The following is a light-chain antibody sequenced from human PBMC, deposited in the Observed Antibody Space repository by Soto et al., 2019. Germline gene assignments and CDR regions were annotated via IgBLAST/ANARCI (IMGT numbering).Light chain of an antibody. Sequence: EIVLTQSPGTLSLSPGERATLSCRAIQRVSSSYSAWYQQKPGQAPRLLVYGASTRATGSPARFSGSGSGTEFTLTISSLEPEDFAAYYCQQRSNWHPITFGQGTRLEIK. CDR3: QQRSNWHPIT. J-gene: IGKJ5*01. CDR2: GAS. V-gene: IGKV3D-20*02. CDR1: QRVSSSY.